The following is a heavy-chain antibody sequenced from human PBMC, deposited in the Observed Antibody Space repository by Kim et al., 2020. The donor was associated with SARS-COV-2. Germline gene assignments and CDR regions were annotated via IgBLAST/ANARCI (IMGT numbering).Heavy chain of an antibody. D-gene: IGHD3-3*01. CDR1: GYTFTSYA. J-gene: IGHJ4*02. Sequence: ASVKVSCKASGYTFTSYAMHWVRQAPGQRLEWMGWINAGNGNTKYSQKFQGRVTITRDTSASTAYMELSSLRSEDTAVYYCARDPKHITIFGVVMGGIHYWGQGTLVTVSS. CDR2: INAGNGNT. V-gene: IGHV1-3*01. CDR3: ARDPKHITIFGVVMGGIHY.